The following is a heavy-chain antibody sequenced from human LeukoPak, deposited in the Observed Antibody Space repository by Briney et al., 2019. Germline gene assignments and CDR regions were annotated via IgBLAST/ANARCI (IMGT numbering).Heavy chain of an antibody. CDR2: IYYSGGT. V-gene: IGHV4-59*01. CDR3: ARLRVMMGGADY. Sequence: SETLSLTCTVSGGSFSSYYCSWIRQPPGKRLEWIGHIYYSGGTNYNPSLKSRVTISVDTSKNQFSLKLSSVTAADTAVYYCARLRVMMGGADYWGQGTLVTVSS. J-gene: IGHJ4*02. CDR1: GGSFSSYY. D-gene: IGHD3-16*01.